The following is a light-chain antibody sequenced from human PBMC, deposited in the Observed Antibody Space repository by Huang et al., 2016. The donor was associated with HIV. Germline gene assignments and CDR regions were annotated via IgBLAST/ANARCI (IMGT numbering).Light chain of an antibody. CDR2: GAS. CDR1: QSVNSN. Sequence: EKVMTQSPATLSVSPGERVTLSCRASQSVNSNLAWYQQKPGQAPRRLIYGASTRATGIPARCSGGGSGTDFTLTISSLQSEDFAIYYCQQYDNWRFTFGPGTKVNIK. CDR3: QQYDNWRFT. V-gene: IGKV3-15*01. J-gene: IGKJ3*01.